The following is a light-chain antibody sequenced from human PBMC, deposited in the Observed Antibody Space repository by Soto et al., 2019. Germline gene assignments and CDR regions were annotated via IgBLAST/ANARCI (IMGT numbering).Light chain of an antibody. CDR3: AKWDDSLSGPV. J-gene: IGLJ3*02. Sequence: QSVLTQPPSASGTPGQRVTISCSGSTSNIGNNYVYWYQQLRGTAPTLLIYKNNQRPSGVSDRFSDSKSGTSASLAISELRSEYEYDYYCAKWDDSLSGPVLGGGTKVTV. CDR1: TSNIGNNY. CDR2: KNN. V-gene: IGLV1-47*01.